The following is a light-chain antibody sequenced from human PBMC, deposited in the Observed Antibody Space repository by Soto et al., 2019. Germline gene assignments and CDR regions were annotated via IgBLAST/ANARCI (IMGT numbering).Light chain of an antibody. CDR1: QSVSSSY. CDR2: GAS. CDR3: QQDGSSRNT. V-gene: IGKV3-20*01. J-gene: IGKJ2*01. Sequence: EIVLTQSPGTLSLSPGERATLSCRASQSVSSSYLAWYQQKPGQAPRLLIYGASSRATGIPDRFSGSGSGTVFPLAISRLEPEVFAVYYCQQDGSSRNTFGQGTKLEIK.